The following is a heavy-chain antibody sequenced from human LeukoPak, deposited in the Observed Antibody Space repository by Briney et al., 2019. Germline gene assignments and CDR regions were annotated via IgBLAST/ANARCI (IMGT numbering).Heavy chain of an antibody. Sequence: SETLSLTCTVSGGSISSGGYYWSWIRQHPGKGLEWIGYIYYSGSTYYNPSFKSRVTISVDTSKNQFSLKLSSVTAADTAVYYCAGFWSGSGFDYWGQGTLVTVSS. V-gene: IGHV4-31*03. J-gene: IGHJ4*02. CDR1: GGSISSGGYY. CDR3: AGFWSGSGFDY. CDR2: IYYSGST. D-gene: IGHD3-3*01.